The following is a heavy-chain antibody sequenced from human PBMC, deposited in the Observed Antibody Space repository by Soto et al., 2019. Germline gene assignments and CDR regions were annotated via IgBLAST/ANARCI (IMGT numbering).Heavy chain of an antibody. D-gene: IGHD6-19*01. Sequence: SETLSLTCTVSGGSISSSSYYWGWIRQPPGKGLEWIGSIYYSGSTYYNPSLKSRVTISVDTSKNQFSLKLSSVTAADTAVYYCARHGYSFVAVAGFDYWGQGTLVTVSS. CDR2: IYYSGST. V-gene: IGHV4-39*01. CDR1: GGSISSSSYY. J-gene: IGHJ4*02. CDR3: ARHGYSFVAVAGFDY.